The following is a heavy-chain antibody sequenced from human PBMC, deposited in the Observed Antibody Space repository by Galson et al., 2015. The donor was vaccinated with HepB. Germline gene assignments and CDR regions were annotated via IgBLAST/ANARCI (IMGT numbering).Heavy chain of an antibody. CDR1: GFTFSSYA. CDR3: ARDNRGYNY. V-gene: IGHV3-30*04. D-gene: IGHD1-14*01. CDR2: ISYDGSNK. J-gene: IGHJ4*02. Sequence: SLRLSCAASGFTFSSYAMHWVRRAPGKGLEWVAVISYDGSNKYYADSVKGRFTISRDNSKNTLYLQMNSLRAEDTAVYYCARDNRGYNYWGQGTLVTVSS.